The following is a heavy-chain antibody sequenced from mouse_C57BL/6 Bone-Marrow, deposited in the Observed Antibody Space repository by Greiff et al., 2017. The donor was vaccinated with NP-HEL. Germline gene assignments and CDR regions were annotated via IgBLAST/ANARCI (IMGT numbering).Heavy chain of an antibody. V-gene: IGHV1-69*01. Sequence: QVQLKQPGAELVMPGASVKLSCKASGYTFTSYWMHWVKQRPGQGLEWIGEIDPSDSYTNYNQKFKGKSTLTVDKSSSTAYMQLSSLTSEDSAVYYCARMELALAFDYWGQGTTLTVSS. D-gene: IGHD4-1*01. CDR2: IDPSDSYT. J-gene: IGHJ2*01. CDR3: ARMELALAFDY. CDR1: GYTFTSYW.